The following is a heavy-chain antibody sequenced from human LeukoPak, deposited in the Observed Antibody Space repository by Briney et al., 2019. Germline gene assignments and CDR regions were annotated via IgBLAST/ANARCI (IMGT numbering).Heavy chain of an antibody. CDR3: AKGLRYYYDSSGYSP. V-gene: IGHV3-9*03. Sequence: GGSLRLSCAASGFTFSSYWMHWVRQAPGKGLEWVSGISWNSGSIGYADSVKGRFTISRDNAKNSLYLQMNSLRAEDMALYYCAKGLRYYYDSSGYSPWGQGTLVTVSS. J-gene: IGHJ5*02. CDR1: GFTFSSYW. CDR2: ISWNSGSI. D-gene: IGHD3-22*01.